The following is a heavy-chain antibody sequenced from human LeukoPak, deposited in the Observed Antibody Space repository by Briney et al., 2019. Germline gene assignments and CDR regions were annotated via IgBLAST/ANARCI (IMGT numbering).Heavy chain of an antibody. V-gene: IGHV3-20*04. CDR2: INWNGGST. D-gene: IGHD6-13*01. CDR1: GFTFDDYG. CDR3: ARDPIPGIAAAGMGFDY. Sequence: GGSLRLSCAASGFTFDDYGMSWVRQAPGKGLEWVSGINWNGGSTGYADSVKGRFTISRDNAKNSLYLQMNSLRAADTAVYYCARDPIPGIAAAGMGFDYWGQGTLVTVSS. J-gene: IGHJ4*02.